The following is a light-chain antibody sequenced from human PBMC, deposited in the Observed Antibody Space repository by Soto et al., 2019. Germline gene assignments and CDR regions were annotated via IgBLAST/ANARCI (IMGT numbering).Light chain of an antibody. J-gene: IGLJ3*02. CDR2: GNS. CDR1: SSNIGAGYD. V-gene: IGLV1-40*01. CDR3: QSYDSSLRGWV. Sequence: QSVLTQPPSVSGAPGQRVTISCTGSSSNIGAGYDVHWYQQLPGTAPKLLIYGNSNRPSGVPDRFSGSKSGTSASLAITGLRAEDEADYYCQSYDSSLRGWVFGGGTKSPS.